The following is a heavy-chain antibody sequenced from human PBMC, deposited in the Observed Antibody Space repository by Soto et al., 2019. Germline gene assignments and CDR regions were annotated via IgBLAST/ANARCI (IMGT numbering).Heavy chain of an antibody. Sequence: VQLLESGGGLVQPGGSLRLSCAASGFTFSDYYISWIRQAPGKGLEWVSYISSSGSTIYYADSVKGRFTISRDNAKNSLYLQMNSLRAEDTAVYYCARERPLEARAFDIWGQGTMVTVSS. CDR3: ARERPLEARAFDI. V-gene: IGHV3-11*01. D-gene: IGHD1-1*01. CDR1: GFTFSDYY. J-gene: IGHJ3*02. CDR2: ISSSGSTI.